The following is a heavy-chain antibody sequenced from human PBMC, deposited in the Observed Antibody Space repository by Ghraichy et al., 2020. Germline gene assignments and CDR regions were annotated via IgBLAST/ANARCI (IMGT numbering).Heavy chain of an antibody. V-gene: IGHV4-34*01. CDR2: INHSGST. D-gene: IGHD2-2*01. CDR3: ARSYCSIASCLYYFDF. CDR1: SGSFSGYY. Sequence: SETLSLTCAVYSGSFSGYYWNWIRQPPGKGLEWIGEINHSGSTNYNPSLRSRVTISVDTSKNQFSLKLSCVTAADTAVYYCARSYCSIASCLYYFDFWGQGTLVTVSS. J-gene: IGHJ4*02.